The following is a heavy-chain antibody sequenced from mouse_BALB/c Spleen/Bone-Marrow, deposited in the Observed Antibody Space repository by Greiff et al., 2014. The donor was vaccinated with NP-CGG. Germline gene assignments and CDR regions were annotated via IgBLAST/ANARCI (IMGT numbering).Heavy chain of an antibody. CDR3: ARYDYVMDY. J-gene: IGHJ4*01. V-gene: IGHV1S41*01. CDR2: IAPGTGTT. CDR1: GYTFTNFW. D-gene: IGHD2-3*01. Sequence: DLVKPGASVKLSCKASGYTFTNFWINWIKQRPGQGLEWIGRIAPGTGTTYYNEMFKGKATLTVDTSSSTAYIQLSSLSSEDSAVYFCARYDYVMDYWGRGTSVTVSS.